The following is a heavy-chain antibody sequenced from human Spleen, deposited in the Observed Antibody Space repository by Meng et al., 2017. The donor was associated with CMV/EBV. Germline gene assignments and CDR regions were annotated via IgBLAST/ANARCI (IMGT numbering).Heavy chain of an antibody. CDR2: IIPIFGTA. V-gene: IGHV1-69*05. Sequence: SVKVSCKASGYTFTGYYMHWVRQAPGQGLEWMGGIIPIFGTANYAQKLQGRVTITTDESTSTAYMELSSLRSEDTAVYYCARDTRDCSSTSCYIWLYYYYGMDVWGQGTTVTVSS. D-gene: IGHD2-2*02. CDR3: ARDTRDCSSTSCYIWLYYYYGMDV. J-gene: IGHJ6*02. CDR1: GYTFTGYY.